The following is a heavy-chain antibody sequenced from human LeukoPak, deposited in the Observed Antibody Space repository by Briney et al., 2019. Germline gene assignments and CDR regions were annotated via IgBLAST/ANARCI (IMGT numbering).Heavy chain of an antibody. J-gene: IGHJ6*04. CDR2: VSSSGSTI. Sequence: GGSLRLSCAASGFTFRRFEINWVREAPGKGLECVSYVSSSGSTIYYADSLKGRFTVSRDNAKNSLYLQMNSLRAEDTAVYYCARVAAGYYGVDVWGKGTTVSVSS. D-gene: IGHD6-19*01. V-gene: IGHV3-48*03. CDR1: GFTFRRFE. CDR3: ARVAAGYYGVDV.